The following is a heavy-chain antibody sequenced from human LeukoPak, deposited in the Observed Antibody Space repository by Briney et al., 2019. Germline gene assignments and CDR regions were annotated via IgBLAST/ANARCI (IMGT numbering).Heavy chain of an antibody. J-gene: IGHJ4*02. V-gene: IGHV1-2*02. CDR2: INPNSGGT. CDR3: ARSGWFGELSDY. Sequence: ASVKVSCKASGYTFTGYYMHWVRQAPGQGLEWMGWINPNSGGTNYAQKFQGRVTVTRDTSISTAYMELSRLRSDDTAVYFCARSGWFGELSDYWGQGTLVTVSS. CDR1: GYTFTGYY. D-gene: IGHD3-10*01.